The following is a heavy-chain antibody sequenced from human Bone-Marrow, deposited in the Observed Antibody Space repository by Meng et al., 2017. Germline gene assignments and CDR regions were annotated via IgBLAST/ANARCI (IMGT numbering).Heavy chain of an antibody. J-gene: IGHJ4*02. D-gene: IGHD6-13*01. CDR1: GYTFPDYW. V-gene: IGHV1-2*06. Sequence: GRLGEPGAEVKKPGASVKVSCKASGYTFPDYWLHWVRRAPGQGLEWMGRINPKSGDTHYAQRFQGRVTMTSDTSISTVYMELNGLRSDDTAVYYCARDEDISAAGKLFGDYWGQGTLVTVSS. CDR2: INPKSGDT. CDR3: ARDEDISAAGKLFGDY.